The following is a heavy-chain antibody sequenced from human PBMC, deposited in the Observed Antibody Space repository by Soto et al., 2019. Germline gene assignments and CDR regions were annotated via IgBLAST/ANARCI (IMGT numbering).Heavy chain of an antibody. D-gene: IGHD3-22*01. J-gene: IGHJ4*02. CDR2: IYYSGST. Sequence: KPSETLSLTCTVSGGSISSGGYYWSWIRQHPGKGLEWIGYIYYSGSTYYNPSLKSRVTISVDTSKNQFSLKLSSVTAADTAVYYCARARESSVVPHFDYWGQGTLVTVSS. CDR1: GGSISSGGYY. V-gene: IGHV4-30-4*08. CDR3: ARARESSVVPHFDY.